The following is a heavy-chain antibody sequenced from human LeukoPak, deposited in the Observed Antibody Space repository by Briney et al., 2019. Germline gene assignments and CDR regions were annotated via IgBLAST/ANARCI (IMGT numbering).Heavy chain of an antibody. CDR2: IYYSGCT. J-gene: IGHJ4*02. Sequence: SETLSLTCTVSGGSISSYYWSWIRQPPGKGLEWIGYIYYSGCTNYNPSLKSRVTISLDTSKNQFSLRLSSVTAADTAVYYCAGRDYYDSSGYFSWGQGTLVTVSS. D-gene: IGHD3-22*01. CDR3: AGRDYYDSSGYFS. V-gene: IGHV4-59*01. CDR1: GGSISSYY.